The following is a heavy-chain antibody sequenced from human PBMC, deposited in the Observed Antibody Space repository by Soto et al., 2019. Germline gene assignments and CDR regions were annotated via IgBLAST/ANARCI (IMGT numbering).Heavy chain of an antibody. Sequence: QVQLVQSGDEVRKPGSSVKVSCKASGYIFVNYGIAWVRQAPGQGLEWMGWISPYSGNTHYASKVQGRLTMTTDTAASTACMALGSLTAGDTAVYYCAVVDKYVAPTPQDVWGQGTPGTVSS. D-gene: IGHD2-15*01. J-gene: IGHJ6*02. V-gene: IGHV1-18*01. CDR2: ISPYSGNT. CDR3: AVVDKYVAPTPQDV. CDR1: GYIFVNYG.